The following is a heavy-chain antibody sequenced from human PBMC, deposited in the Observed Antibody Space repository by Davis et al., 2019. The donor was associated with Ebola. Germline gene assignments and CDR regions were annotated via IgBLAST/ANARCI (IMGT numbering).Heavy chain of an antibody. D-gene: IGHD5-18*01. CDR1: GYTFTSYG. CDR3: ARQQGDTAMAKTYYYYYGMDV. Sequence: ASVKVSCKASGYTFTSYGISWVRQAPGQGLEWMGWINPNSGGTNYAQKFQGRVTMTRDTSISTAYMELSRLRSDDTAVYYCARQQGDTAMAKTYYYYYGMDVWGQGTTVTVSS. J-gene: IGHJ6*02. V-gene: IGHV1-2*02. CDR2: INPNSGGT.